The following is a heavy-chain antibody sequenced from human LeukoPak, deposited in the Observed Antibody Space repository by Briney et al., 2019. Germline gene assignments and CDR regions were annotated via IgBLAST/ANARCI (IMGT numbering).Heavy chain of an antibody. Sequence: GRSLRLSCTASGFTFDDYAMYWVRQAPGKGLEWVSGISWNSGSIAYADSVKGRFTISRDNSKNTLYLQMNSLRAEDTAVYYCARESITMVRGALDYWGQGTLVTVSP. D-gene: IGHD3-10*01. V-gene: IGHV3-9*01. CDR3: ARESITMVRGALDY. J-gene: IGHJ4*02. CDR2: ISWNSGSI. CDR1: GFTFDDYA.